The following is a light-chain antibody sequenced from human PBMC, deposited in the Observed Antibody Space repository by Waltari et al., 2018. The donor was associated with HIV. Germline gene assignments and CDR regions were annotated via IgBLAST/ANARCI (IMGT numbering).Light chain of an antibody. Sequence: QSVLTQPPSVSAAPGQEVTISCSGSSSNIENNYVSWYQQLPGTAPKLLIYDHNKRPSGIPDRFSGSKSGTSATLGITGLQTGDEADYYCGTWDTSVSAGVFGGGTKVTVL. CDR1: SSNIENNY. V-gene: IGLV1-51*01. CDR3: GTWDTSVSAGV. J-gene: IGLJ2*01. CDR2: DHN.